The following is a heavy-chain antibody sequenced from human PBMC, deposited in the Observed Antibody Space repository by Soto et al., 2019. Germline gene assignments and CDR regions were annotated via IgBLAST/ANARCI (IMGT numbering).Heavy chain of an antibody. CDR3: AKTANGWFSAFDI. V-gene: IGHV3-23*01. CDR2: ISGSGGTT. CDR1: GFTFSSYA. J-gene: IGHJ3*02. D-gene: IGHD6-19*01. Sequence: EVQLLESGGGLVQPGWSLRLSCAASGFTFSSYAMSWVRQAPGKGLEWVSAISGSGGTTYYADSVKGRFTFSRDNSKNSLYLQINSLIAEDTAVYYCAKTANGWFSAFDIWGQGTMVTVSS.